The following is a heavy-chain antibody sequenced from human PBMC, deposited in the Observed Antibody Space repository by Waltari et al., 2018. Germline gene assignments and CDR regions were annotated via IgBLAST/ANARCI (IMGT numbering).Heavy chain of an antibody. CDR3: ARDRGLRGGYDS. V-gene: IGHV4-38-2*02. D-gene: IGHD5-12*01. CDR1: GDSVSSPYY. J-gene: IGHJ5*02. CDR2: IYHGVNT. Sequence: QVQLQESGPGLVKPSETLSLTCAVSGDSVSSPYYWGWIRQSPGKDLEWIASIYHGVNTYYNPSLKSRVTISVDESKNQFSLKLTSITAADTAVYYCARDRGLRGGYDSWGQGMLVTVSS.